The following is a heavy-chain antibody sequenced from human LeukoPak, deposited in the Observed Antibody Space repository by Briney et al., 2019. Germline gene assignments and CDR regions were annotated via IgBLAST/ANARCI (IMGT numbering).Heavy chain of an antibody. CDR1: GYSISSGYW. J-gene: IGHJ5*02. V-gene: IGHV4-38-2*02. CDR3: ARGLFGDCSSTSCYYWFDP. CDR2: IYHSGST. D-gene: IGHD2-2*01. Sequence: SSETLSLTCTVSGYSISSGYWWGWIRQPPGKGLEWIGNIYHSGSTYYNPSLKSRVTISVDMSKNQFSLKLSSVTAADTAVYYCARGLFGDCSSTSCYYWFDPWGQGTLVTVSS.